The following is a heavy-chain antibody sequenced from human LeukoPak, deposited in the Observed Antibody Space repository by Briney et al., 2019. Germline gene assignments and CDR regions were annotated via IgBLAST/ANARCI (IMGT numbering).Heavy chain of an antibody. D-gene: IGHD2-21*02. CDR2: IYYSGST. J-gene: IGHJ5*02. V-gene: IGHV4-39*07. Sequence: SETLSLTCTVSGGSISSSSYYWGWLRQPPGKGLEWIGSIYYSGSTYYNPSLKGRVTISVDTSKNQFSLKLSSVTAADTAVYYCARVDCGGDCYAHNWFDPGGQGTLVTVSS. CDR1: GGSISSSSYY. CDR3: ARVDCGGDCYAHNWFDP.